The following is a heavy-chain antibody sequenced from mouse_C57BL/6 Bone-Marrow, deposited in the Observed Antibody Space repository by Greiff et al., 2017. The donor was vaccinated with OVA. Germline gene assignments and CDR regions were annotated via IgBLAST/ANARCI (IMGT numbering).Heavy chain of an antibody. Sequence: LVESGADLARPGASVKMSCKASGYTFTSYTMHWVKQRPGQGLEWIGYINPSSGYTKYNQKIKDKATLTADKSSSTAYMQLSSLTSEDSAVYYCARWDYYGSSWFAYWGQGTLVTVSA. CDR2: INPSSGYT. D-gene: IGHD1-1*01. V-gene: IGHV1-4*01. CDR1: GYTFTSYT. CDR3: ARWDYYGSSWFAY. J-gene: IGHJ3*01.